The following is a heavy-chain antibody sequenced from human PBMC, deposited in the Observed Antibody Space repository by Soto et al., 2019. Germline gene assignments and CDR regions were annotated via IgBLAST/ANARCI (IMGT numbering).Heavy chain of an antibody. V-gene: IGHV4-59*01. CDR3: AREEMATIN. CDR1: GGSISSYY. Sequence: QVQLQESGPGLVKPSETLSLTCTVSGGSISSYYWSWIRQPPGKGLEWIGYIYYSGSTTYNPSLKSRVTISVDTSKNQFSLKLSSVTAADTAVYYCAREEMATINLGQGTLVTVAS. D-gene: IGHD5-12*01. CDR2: IYYSGST. J-gene: IGHJ4*02.